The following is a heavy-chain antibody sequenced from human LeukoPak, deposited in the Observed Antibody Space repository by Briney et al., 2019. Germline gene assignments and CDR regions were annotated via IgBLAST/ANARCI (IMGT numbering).Heavy chain of an antibody. D-gene: IGHD4-17*01. J-gene: IGHJ4*02. CDR1: GFTFSSYW. CDR2: IKQDGSEK. V-gene: IGHV3-7*01. Sequence: GGSLRLSCAASGFTFSSYWMSWVRQAPGKGLEWVANIKQDGSEKYYVDSVKGRFTISRDNAENSLSLQMNSLRAEDTAVYYCASGSYGDHLYYFDYWGQGTLVTVSS. CDR3: ASGSYGDHLYYFDY.